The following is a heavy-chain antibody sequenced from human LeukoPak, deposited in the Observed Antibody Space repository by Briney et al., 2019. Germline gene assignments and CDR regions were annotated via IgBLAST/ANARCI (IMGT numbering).Heavy chain of an antibody. CDR1: GGTFSSYA. CDR3: ARSLRYFDWLLYDY. V-gene: IGHV1-69*05. J-gene: IGHJ4*02. CDR2: IIPIFGTA. D-gene: IGHD3-9*01. Sequence: SVKVSCKASGGTFSSYAISWVRQAPGQGREWMGGIIPIFGTANYAQKFQGRVTITTDESTSTAYMELSSLRSEDTAVYYCARSLRYFDWLLYDYWGQGTLVTVSS.